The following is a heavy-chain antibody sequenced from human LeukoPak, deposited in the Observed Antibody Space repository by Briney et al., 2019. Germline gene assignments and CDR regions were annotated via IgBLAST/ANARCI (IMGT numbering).Heavy chain of an antibody. CDR3: ARDLVAVAGTRYYYYYGMDV. V-gene: IGHV6-1*01. J-gene: IGHJ6*02. D-gene: IGHD6-19*01. Sequence: SQTLSLTCAISGDSVSGNSAAWNWIRQSPSRGLEWLGRTYYRSKWYNDYAVSVKSRITINPDTSKNQFSLQLNSVTPEDTAVYYCARDLVAVAGTRYYYYYGMDVWGQGTTVTVSS. CDR2: TYYRSKWYN. CDR1: GDSVSGNSAA.